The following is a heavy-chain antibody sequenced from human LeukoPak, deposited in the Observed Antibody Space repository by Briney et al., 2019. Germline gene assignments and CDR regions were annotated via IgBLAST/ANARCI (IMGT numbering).Heavy chain of an antibody. CDR1: GFTFSSYS. CDR3: ARSLQRQGYSGYDC. V-gene: IGHV3-21*01. D-gene: IGHD5-12*01. Sequence: GGSLRLSCAASGFTFSSYSMNWVRQAPGKGLEWVSSISSSSSYIYYADSVKGRFTISRDNAKNSLYLQMNSLRAEDTAVYYCARSLQRQGYSGYDCWGQGTLVTVSS. CDR2: ISSSSSYI. J-gene: IGHJ4*02.